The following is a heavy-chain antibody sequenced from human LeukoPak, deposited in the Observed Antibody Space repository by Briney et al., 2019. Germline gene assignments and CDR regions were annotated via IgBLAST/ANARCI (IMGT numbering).Heavy chain of an antibody. CDR3: ARVIDATVDY. CDR2: ISGSGGST. J-gene: IGHJ4*02. V-gene: IGHV3-23*01. CDR1: GYTFTSYA. Sequence: ASVKVSCKASGYTFTSYAMSWVRQAPGKGLEWVSAISGSGGSTYYADSVKGRFTISRDNSKNTLYLQMNSLRAEDTAVYYCARVIDATVDYWGQGTLVTVSS. D-gene: IGHD2-15*01.